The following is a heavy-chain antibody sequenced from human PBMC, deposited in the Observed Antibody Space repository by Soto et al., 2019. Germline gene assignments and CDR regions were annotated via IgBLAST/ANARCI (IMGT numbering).Heavy chain of an antibody. J-gene: IGHJ4*02. CDR3: ARRHREVPALIGDYFDY. CDR1: GFTFSSFA. V-gene: IGHV3-30*04. Sequence: QVQLVESGEGVVQPGKSLTLSCAASGFTFSSFAMHWVRQPPGKGLEWVAVVSFDGNRQYFSDSVKGRFTISRDNSKNTVSLHMNSLRDDDSALYYCARRHREVPALIGDYFDYWGQGTLVTVSS. D-gene: IGHD2-2*01. CDR2: VSFDGNRQ.